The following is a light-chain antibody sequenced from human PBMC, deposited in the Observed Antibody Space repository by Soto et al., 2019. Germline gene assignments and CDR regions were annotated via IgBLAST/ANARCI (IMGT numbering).Light chain of an antibody. CDR3: MQSVQLPLT. CDR2: EVS. Sequence: DIVVTQTPLSLSVSXXQPASISCESSQSLLHTNGKTYLYWYLQRPGQPPQXXIYEVSSRFSGVPERFSGSGSGTDFTLKISRVEAEDVGVYYCMQSVQLPLTFGGGTKVDIK. J-gene: IGKJ4*01. V-gene: IGKV2D-29*01. CDR1: QSLLHTNGKTY.